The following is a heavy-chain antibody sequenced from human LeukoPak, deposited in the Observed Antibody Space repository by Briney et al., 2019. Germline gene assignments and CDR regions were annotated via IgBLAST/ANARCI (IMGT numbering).Heavy chain of an antibody. CDR3: ARGPQVVGYYYIDE. V-gene: IGHV6-1*01. J-gene: IGHJ6*03. CDR2: PYYRSKWYS. Sequence: SQTLSLTCAISGDSVSSNSAAWNWIRQSPSRDLEWLGRPYYRSKWYSDYAVSVKSRITINPNTSTNQYSLQLNSVTPEDTAVYYCARGPQVVGYYYIDEWGKGTTVTVSS. CDR1: GDSVSSNSAA. D-gene: IGHD2-15*01.